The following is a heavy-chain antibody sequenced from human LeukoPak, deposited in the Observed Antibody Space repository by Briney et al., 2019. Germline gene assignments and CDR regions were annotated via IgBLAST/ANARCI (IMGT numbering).Heavy chain of an antibody. CDR1: GGSISSYY. J-gene: IGHJ4*02. V-gene: IGHV4-59*01. Sequence: PSETLSLTCTVSGGSISSYYWSWIRQPPGKGLEWIGYIYYSGSTNYNPSLKSRVTISVDTSKNQFSLKLSSVTAADTAVYYCARVRKYTVEDWGQGTLVTVSS. CDR2: IYYSGST. D-gene: IGHD4-4*01. CDR3: ARVRKYTVED.